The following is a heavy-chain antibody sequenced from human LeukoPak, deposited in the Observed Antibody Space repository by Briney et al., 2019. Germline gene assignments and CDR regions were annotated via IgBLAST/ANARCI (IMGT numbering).Heavy chain of an antibody. V-gene: IGHV1-8*01. J-gene: IGHJ4*02. D-gene: IGHD5-18*01. CDR3: GSFRGYSS. Sequence: ASVTVSCKASGYTFTSYDINWVRQAPGQGLEWMGWMNPNSGNTGYAQQFQGRLTMTRDTSISTAYMELSSLRSEDTAVYYCGSFRGYSSWGQGTLVTVSS. CDR1: GYTFTSYD. CDR2: MNPNSGNT.